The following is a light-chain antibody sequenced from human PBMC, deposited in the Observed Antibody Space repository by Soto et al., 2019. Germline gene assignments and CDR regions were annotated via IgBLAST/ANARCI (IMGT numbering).Light chain of an antibody. V-gene: IGLV8-61*01. CDR1: SGSVSTSYY. CDR3: LLYIGSGIWV. CDR2: NTN. J-gene: IGLJ3*02. Sequence: QTVVTQGPPFSVSPGGTVTLTCGLSSGSVSTSYYPSWHQQTPGQAPRTLIYNTNTRSSGVPDRFSGSILGNKAALTITGAQADDESDYYCLLYIGSGIWVFGGGTKLTVL.